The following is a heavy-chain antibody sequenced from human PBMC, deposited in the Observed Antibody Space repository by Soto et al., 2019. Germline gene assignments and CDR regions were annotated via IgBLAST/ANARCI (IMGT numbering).Heavy chain of an antibody. CDR3: AREWEIAEAGNRNWFDP. CDR1: GFTFSSYG. Sequence: QVQLVESGGGVVQPGRSLRLSCTASGFTFSSYGMHWVRQAPGKGLEWVAVIWYDGSNKYYADSVKGRFTISRDNSKNPRYLQMNSLRAEDTAVYYWAREWEIAEAGNRNWFDPWGQGTLVTVSS. D-gene: IGHD6-13*01. CDR2: IWYDGSNK. J-gene: IGHJ5*02. V-gene: IGHV3-33*01.